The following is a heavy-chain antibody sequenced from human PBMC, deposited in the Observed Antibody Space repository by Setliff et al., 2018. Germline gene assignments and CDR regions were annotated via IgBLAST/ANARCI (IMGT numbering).Heavy chain of an antibody. V-gene: IGHV3-7*01. CDR1: GFTFNTYR. CDR2: ITHDGSKT. J-gene: IGHJ6*02. CDR3: TRDQDYYGMDV. Sequence: PGGSLRLSCAGSGFTFNTYRMTWVRQAPGKGLEWVASITHDGSKTYILDSVKGRFTISRDNTKNSLYLQMNSLRGEDTAVYHCTRDQDYYGMDVWGQGTTVTVSS.